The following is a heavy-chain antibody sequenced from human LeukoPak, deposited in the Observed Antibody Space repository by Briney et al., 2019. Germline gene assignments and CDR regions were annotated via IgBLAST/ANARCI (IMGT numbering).Heavy chain of an antibody. Sequence: KSGGSLRLSCAASGFTFSSYGMSWVRQAPGKGLEWVSAISGSGTGTYYADSVKGRFTISRDNAKSTMYLQMKSLRVKDTAVYYCAKDRPASHGSGSFGDYWGRGTLVAVST. CDR2: ISGSGTGT. V-gene: IGHV3-23*01. CDR3: AKDRPASHGSGSFGDY. D-gene: IGHD3-10*01. CDR1: GFTFSSYG. J-gene: IGHJ4*02.